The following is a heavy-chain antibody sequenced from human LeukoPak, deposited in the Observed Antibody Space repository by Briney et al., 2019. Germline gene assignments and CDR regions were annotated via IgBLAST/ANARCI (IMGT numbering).Heavy chain of an antibody. D-gene: IGHD2-2*01. Sequence: ASVKVSCKASGYTFTSYYMHWVRQAPGQGLEWMGIINPSDGSTSYAQKFQGRVTMTRDTSTSTVYMELSSLRSEDTAVYYCATDCSSTSCYVGSYYYYGMDVWGQGTTVTVSS. CDR2: INPSDGST. CDR1: GYTFTSYY. CDR3: ATDCSSTSCYVGSYYYYGMDV. J-gene: IGHJ6*02. V-gene: IGHV1-46*01.